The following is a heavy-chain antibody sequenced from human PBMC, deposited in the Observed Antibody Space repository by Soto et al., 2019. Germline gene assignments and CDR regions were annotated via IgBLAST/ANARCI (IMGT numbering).Heavy chain of an antibody. V-gene: IGHV4-61*01. J-gene: IGHJ6*02. CDR3: ARDSATPYYDFWSGYSVEYYYGMDV. Sequence: PSETLSLTCTVSGGSVSGGSYYWSWIRQPPGKGLEWIGYIYYSGSTNYNPSLKSRVTISVDTSKNQFSLKLSSVTAADTAVYYCARDSATPYYDFWSGYSVEYYYGMDVWGQGTTVTVSS. CDR1: GGSVSGGSYY. CDR2: IYYSGST. D-gene: IGHD3-3*01.